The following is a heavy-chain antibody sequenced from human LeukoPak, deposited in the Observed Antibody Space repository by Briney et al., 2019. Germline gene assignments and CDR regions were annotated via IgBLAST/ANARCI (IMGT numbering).Heavy chain of an antibody. J-gene: IGHJ4*02. CDR2: IYYSGST. CDR3: ARGPRLRGNKNFDY. D-gene: IGHD1/OR15-1a*01. CDR1: GGSISSYY. Sequence: SETLSLTCTVSGGSISSYYWSWIRQPPGKGLEWIGYIYYSGSTNYNPSLKSRVTISVDTSKNQFSLKLSSVTAADTAVYYCARGPRLRGNKNFDYWGQGTLVTVSS. V-gene: IGHV4-59*12.